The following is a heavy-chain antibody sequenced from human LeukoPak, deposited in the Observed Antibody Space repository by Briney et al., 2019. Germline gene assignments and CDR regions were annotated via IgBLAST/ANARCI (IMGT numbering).Heavy chain of an antibody. Sequence: SETLSLTCTVSGGSISSYYWSWTRQPPGKGLEWIGYIYYSGSTNYNPSLKSRVTISVDTSKNQFSLKLSSVTAADTAIYYCTREASLTGYAGGLGFWGQGTLVTVSS. CDR3: TREASLTGYAGGLGF. J-gene: IGHJ1*01. CDR2: IYYSGST. CDR1: GGSISSYY. D-gene: IGHD6-19*01. V-gene: IGHV4-59*01.